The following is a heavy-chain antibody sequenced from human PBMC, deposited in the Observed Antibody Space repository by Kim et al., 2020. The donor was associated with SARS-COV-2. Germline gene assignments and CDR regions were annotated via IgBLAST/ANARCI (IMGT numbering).Heavy chain of an antibody. V-gene: IGHV2-70*11. D-gene: IGHD2-2*01. CDR1: GFSLSTSGMC. CDR3: ARLRCCCSRTSCQAAYFDY. CDR2: IDWDDDK. J-gene: IGHJ4*02. Sequence: SGPTLVNPTQTLTLTCTFSGFSLSTSGMCVSWIRQPPGKALEWLARIDWDDDKYYSTSLKTRLTISKDTSKNQVVLTMTNVDPVDTATYYCARLRCCCSRTSCQAAYFDYWGQGTLVTVSS.